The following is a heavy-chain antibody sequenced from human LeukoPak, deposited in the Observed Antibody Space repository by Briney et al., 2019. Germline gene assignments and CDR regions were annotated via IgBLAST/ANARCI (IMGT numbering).Heavy chain of an antibody. CDR3: AREDFDWLRYFDY. J-gene: IGHJ4*02. V-gene: IGHV4-39*07. Sequence: SETLSLTCTVSGGSISSSSYYWGWIRQPPGKGLEWIGSIYYSGSTYYNPSLKSRVTISVDTSKNQFSLKLSSVTAADTAVYYCAREDFDWLRYFDYWGQGTLVTVSS. CDR2: IYYSGST. D-gene: IGHD3-9*01. CDR1: GGSISSSSYY.